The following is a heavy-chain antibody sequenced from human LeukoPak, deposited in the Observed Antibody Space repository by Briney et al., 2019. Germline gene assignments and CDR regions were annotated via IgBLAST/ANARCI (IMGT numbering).Heavy chain of an antibody. CDR1: GFTFSSYS. CDR2: ISSSSSYI. V-gene: IGHV3-21*01. CDR3: ARPRIQLWSRRAFDI. J-gene: IGHJ3*02. Sequence: PGGSLRLPCAASGFTFSSYSMNWVRQAPGKGLEWVSSISSSSSYIYYADSVKGRFTISRDNAKNSLYLQMNSLRAEDTAVYYCARPRIQLWSRRAFDIWGQGTMVTVSS. D-gene: IGHD5-18*01.